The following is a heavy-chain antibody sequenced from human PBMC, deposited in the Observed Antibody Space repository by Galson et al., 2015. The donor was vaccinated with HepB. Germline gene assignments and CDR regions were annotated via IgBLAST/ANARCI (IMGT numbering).Heavy chain of an antibody. J-gene: IGHJ4*02. CDR1: GFTFSDFA. CDR2: ISYDGSNK. D-gene: IGHD6-19*01. CDR3: AKDPYLYSALAGTMAGFDY. V-gene: IGHV3-30*04. Sequence: SLRLSCAASGFTFSDFALHWVRQAPGKGLEWVALISYDGSNKYYADSVKGRFTISRDSSKNTLYLQMNSLRAEDTALYYCAKDPYLYSALAGTMAGFDYWGQGTLVTVSS.